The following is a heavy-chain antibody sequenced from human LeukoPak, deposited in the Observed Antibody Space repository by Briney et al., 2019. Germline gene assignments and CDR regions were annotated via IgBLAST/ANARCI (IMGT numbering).Heavy chain of an antibody. CDR1: GGSISSYS. D-gene: IGHD4-17*01. V-gene: IGHV4-30-2*01. Sequence: SETLSLTCTVSGGSISSYSWSWIRQPPGKGLEWIGYIYHSGSTYYNPSLKSRVTISVDRSKNQFSLKLSSVTAADTAVYYCAKTVTTRGAHYYYYGMDVWGQGTTVTVSS. CDR2: IYHSGST. CDR3: AKTVTTRGAHYYYYGMDV. J-gene: IGHJ6*02.